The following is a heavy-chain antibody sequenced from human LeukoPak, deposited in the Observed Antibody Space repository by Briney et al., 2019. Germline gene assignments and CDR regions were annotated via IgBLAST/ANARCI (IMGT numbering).Heavy chain of an antibody. CDR3: AKRPGYSYGYFDY. J-gene: IGHJ4*02. CDR1: GFTFSSYA. CDR2: ISGSGRST. V-gene: IGHV3-23*01. D-gene: IGHD5-18*01. Sequence: PGGSLRLSCAASGFTFSSYAMSWVRQAPGKGLEWVSAISGSGRSTYYADSVKGRFTISRDNSKNTLYLQMNSLRAEDTAVYYCAKRPGYSYGYFDYWGQGTLVTVSS.